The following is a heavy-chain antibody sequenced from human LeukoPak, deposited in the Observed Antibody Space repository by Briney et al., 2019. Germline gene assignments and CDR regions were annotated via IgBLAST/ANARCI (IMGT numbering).Heavy chain of an antibody. Sequence: PSETLSLTCAVYGGSFSGYYWSWIRQPPEKGLEWIGEINHSGSTNYNPSLKSRVTISVDTSKNQFSLKLSSVTAADTAVYYCAREKYCSGGSCLDYWGQGTLVTVSS. D-gene: IGHD2-15*01. V-gene: IGHV4-34*01. J-gene: IGHJ4*02. CDR1: GGSFSGYY. CDR3: AREKYCSGGSCLDY. CDR2: INHSGST.